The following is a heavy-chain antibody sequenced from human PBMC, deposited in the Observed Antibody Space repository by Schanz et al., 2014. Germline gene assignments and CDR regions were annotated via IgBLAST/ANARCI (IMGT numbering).Heavy chain of an antibody. J-gene: IGHJ4*02. CDR2: MNPNSGNP. CDR3: ARGRTFDY. CDR1: GYTFTDYG. Sequence: VQLEQSGAEVKKPGASVKVSCKASGYTFTDYGVIWVRQAPGQGLEWLGWMNPNSGNPGFAQKFRGRVTMTRNTSMSTAYIELHILTSEDTAVYYCARGRTFDYWGQGTLVTVAS. V-gene: IGHV1-8*02.